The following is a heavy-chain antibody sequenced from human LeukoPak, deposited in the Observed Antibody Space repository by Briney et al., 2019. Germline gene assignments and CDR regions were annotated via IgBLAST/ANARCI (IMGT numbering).Heavy chain of an antibody. V-gene: IGHV3-23*01. CDR2: ISGSGGST. D-gene: IGHD3-3*01. CDR3: AKDGNYYDFWSGYYTGDRYFDY. Sequence: GGSLRLSCAASGFTFSSYAMSWVRQAPGKGLEWVSAISGSGGSTYYADSVKGRFTISRDNSKNTLYLQMNSLRAEDTAVYYCAKDGNYYDFWSGYYTGDRYFDYWGQGTLVTVSS. CDR1: GFTFSSYA. J-gene: IGHJ4*02.